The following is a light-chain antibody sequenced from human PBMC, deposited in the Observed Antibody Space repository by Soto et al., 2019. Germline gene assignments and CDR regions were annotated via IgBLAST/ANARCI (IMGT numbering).Light chain of an antibody. Sequence: QSALTQPPSASGTPGQRVAISCSGSNSNIGDNTVHWYQQLPGTAPKVVIYNNDRRPSGVPDRFSGSKSGTSASLAISGLQFEDEADYFCSTRDDSLNGWVFGGGTKLTVL. CDR2: NND. V-gene: IGLV1-44*01. CDR3: STRDDSLNGWV. CDR1: NSNIGDNT. J-gene: IGLJ3*02.